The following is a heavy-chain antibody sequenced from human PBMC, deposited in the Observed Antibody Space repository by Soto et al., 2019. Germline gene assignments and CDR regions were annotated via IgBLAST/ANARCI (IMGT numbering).Heavy chain of an antibody. Sequence: SVKVSCKASGGTFSSYAISCVRQAPGQGPEWMGGIIPIFGTANYAQKFQGRVTITADESTSTAYMELSSLRSEDTAVYYCASFSVDGATGMTTVTTSDYWGQGTLVTVSS. D-gene: IGHD4-4*01. CDR1: GGTFSSYA. V-gene: IGHV1-69*13. CDR2: IIPIFGTA. CDR3: ASFSVDGATGMTTVTTSDY. J-gene: IGHJ4*02.